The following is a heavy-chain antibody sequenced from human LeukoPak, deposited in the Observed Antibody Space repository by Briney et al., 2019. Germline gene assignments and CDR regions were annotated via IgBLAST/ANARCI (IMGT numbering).Heavy chain of an antibody. CDR2: IKQDGSER. CDR1: GFTFSDYW. J-gene: IGHJ1*01. CDR3: ARAFGSGKIFQH. D-gene: IGHD3-10*01. V-gene: IGHV3-7*01. Sequence: PGGSLRLSCAASGFTFSDYWMTWVRQAPGKGLEWVANIKQDGSERYYVDSVEGRFTISRDNAKNSLYLQMNSLRAEDTAVYYCARAFGSGKIFQHWGQGTLVTVSS.